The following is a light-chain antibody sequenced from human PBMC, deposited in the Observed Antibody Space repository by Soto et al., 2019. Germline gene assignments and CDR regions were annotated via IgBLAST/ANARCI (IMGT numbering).Light chain of an antibody. CDR3: QQYGNSPQT. CDR2: AAS. J-gene: IGKJ1*01. V-gene: IGKV1-39*01. Sequence: DFQMTQSPSSLSASVGDSITITFLASQSIRTYLNWYQQKPGKPPKLLIYAASTLQTGVPSRFSGSGSGTDFTLTIARLEPGDFAVYYCQQYGNSPQTFGRGTKVDIK. CDR1: QSIRTY.